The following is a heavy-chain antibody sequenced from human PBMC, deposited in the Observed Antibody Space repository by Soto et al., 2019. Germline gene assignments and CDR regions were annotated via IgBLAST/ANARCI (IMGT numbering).Heavy chain of an antibody. V-gene: IGHV3-48*04. Sequence: PGGSLRLSCAASGFTFSSYSMNWVRQAPGKGLEWVSYISSSSSTIYYADSVKGRFTISRDNAKNSLYLQMNSLRAEDTAVYHCAREYSSGWYWSCYFDLWGRGTLVTVSS. CDR1: GFTFSSYS. J-gene: IGHJ2*01. D-gene: IGHD6-19*01. CDR2: ISSSSSTI. CDR3: AREYSSGWYWSCYFDL.